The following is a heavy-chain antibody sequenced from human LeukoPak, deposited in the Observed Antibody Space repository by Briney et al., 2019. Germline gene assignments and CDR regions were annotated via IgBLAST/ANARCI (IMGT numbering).Heavy chain of an antibody. CDR1: GYTFTGYY. CDR3: ARDRDGKAVAANRGDY. V-gene: IGHV1-2*02. CDR2: INPNSGGT. D-gene: IGHD6-19*01. Sequence: ASVKGSCKASGYTFTGYYMHWVRQAPGQGLEWMGWINPNSGGTNYAQKFQGRVTMTRDTSISTAYMELSRLRSDDTAVYYCARDRDGKAVAANRGDYWGQGTLVTVSS. J-gene: IGHJ4*02.